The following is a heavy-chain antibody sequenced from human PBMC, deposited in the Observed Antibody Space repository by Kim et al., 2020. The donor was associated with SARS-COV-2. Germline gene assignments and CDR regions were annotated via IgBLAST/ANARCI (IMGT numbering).Heavy chain of an antibody. J-gene: IGHJ4*02. D-gene: IGHD3-10*01. Sequence: QKFQGWVTMTRDTSISTAYMELSRLRSDDTAVYYCARLSAMVRGGPFDYWGQGTLVTVSS. V-gene: IGHV1-2*04. CDR3: ARLSAMVRGGPFDY.